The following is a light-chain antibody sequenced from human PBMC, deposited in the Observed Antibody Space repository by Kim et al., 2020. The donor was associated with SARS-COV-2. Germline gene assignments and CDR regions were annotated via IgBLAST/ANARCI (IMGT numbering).Light chain of an antibody. V-gene: IGKV3-11*01. J-gene: IGKJ5*01. CDR1: QSVSSS. Sequence: LSPGERVTLSCRAIQSVSSSLAWYQQKPGQAPRLLIYDASNRATGIPARFSGSGSGTDFTLIISSLEPEDFAVYYCQQRINWPITFGQGTRLEIK. CDR3: QQRINWPIT. CDR2: DAS.